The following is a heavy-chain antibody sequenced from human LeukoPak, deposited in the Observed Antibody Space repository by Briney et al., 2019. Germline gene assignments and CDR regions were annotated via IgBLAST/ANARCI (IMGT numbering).Heavy chain of an antibody. CDR3: ARVAAAGSWFDP. CDR2: IIPIFGTA. CDR1: GGTFSSYT. Sequence: SVKVSCKASGGTFSSYTISWVRQAPGQGLEWMGGIIPIFGTANYAQKFQGRVTITADESTSTAYMELSSLRSEDTAVYYCARVAAAGSWFDPWGQGTLVTVSS. D-gene: IGHD6-13*01. J-gene: IGHJ5*02. V-gene: IGHV1-69*13.